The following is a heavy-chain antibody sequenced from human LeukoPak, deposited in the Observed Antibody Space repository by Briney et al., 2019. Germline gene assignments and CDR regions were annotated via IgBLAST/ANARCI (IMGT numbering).Heavy chain of an antibody. V-gene: IGHV3-30*03. CDR3: ARGSWIQLWSWFDY. CDR1: GFTFSSYG. Sequence: GGSLRLSCAASGFTFSSYGMHWVRQAPGKGLEWVAVISYDGSNKYYADSVKGRFTISRDNSKNTLYLQMNSLRAEDTAVYYCARGSWIQLWSWFDYWGQGTLVTVSS. J-gene: IGHJ4*02. CDR2: ISYDGSNK. D-gene: IGHD5-18*01.